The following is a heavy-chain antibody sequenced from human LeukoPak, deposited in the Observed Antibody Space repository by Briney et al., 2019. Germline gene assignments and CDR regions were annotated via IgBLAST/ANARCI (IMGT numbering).Heavy chain of an antibody. V-gene: IGHV3-66*01. CDR2: IYSGGST. CDR1: GFTVSSNY. Sequence: GGSLRLSCAASGFTVSSNYMSWVRQAPGKGLEWVSVIYSGGSTYCADSVKGRFTISRDNSKNTLYLQMNSLRAEDTAVYYCARVDYGDYGFDYWGQGTLVTVSS. J-gene: IGHJ4*02. D-gene: IGHD4-17*01. CDR3: ARVDYGDYGFDY.